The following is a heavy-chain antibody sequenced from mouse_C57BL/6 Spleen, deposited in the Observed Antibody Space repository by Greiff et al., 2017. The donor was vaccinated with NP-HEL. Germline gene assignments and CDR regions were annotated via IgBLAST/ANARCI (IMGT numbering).Heavy chain of an antibody. V-gene: IGHV5-6*01. CDR2: ISSGGSYT. J-gene: IGHJ4*01. CDR1: GFTFSSYG. D-gene: IGHD1-1*01. CDR3: ARHYDYAMDD. Sequence: DVQLVESGGDLVKPGGSLKLSCAASGFTFSSYGMSWVRQTPDKRLEWVATISSGGSYTYYPDSVKGRFTISRDNAKNTLYLQMSSLKSEDTAMYYCARHYDYAMDDWGQGTSVTVSS.